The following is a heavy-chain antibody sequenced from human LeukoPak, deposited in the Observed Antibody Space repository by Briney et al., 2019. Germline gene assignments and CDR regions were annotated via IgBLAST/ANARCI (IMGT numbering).Heavy chain of an antibody. CDR3: ARDSRRELPRLDY. Sequence: ASVKVSCKASGYTFTGYYMHWVRQAPGQGLEWMGWINPNSGGTNYAQKFQGRVTMTRVTSISTAYMELSRLRSDDTAVYYCARDSRRELPRLDYWGQGTLVTVSS. D-gene: IGHD1-26*01. CDR1: GYTFTGYY. J-gene: IGHJ4*02. CDR2: INPNSGGT. V-gene: IGHV1-2*02.